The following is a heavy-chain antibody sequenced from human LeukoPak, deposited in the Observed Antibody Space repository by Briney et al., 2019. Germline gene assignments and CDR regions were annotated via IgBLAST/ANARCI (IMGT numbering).Heavy chain of an antibody. CDR2: ISSSSSYI. D-gene: IGHD2-2*01. J-gene: IGHJ3*02. CDR3: ARMWGQPLTNAFDI. Sequence: PGGSLRLSCAASGFTFSSYSMNWVRQAPGKGLEWVSSISSSSSYIYYADSVKGRFTISRDNAKNSLYLQMNSLRAENTAVDYCARMWGQPLTNAFDIWGQGTMVTVSS. CDR1: GFTFSSYS. V-gene: IGHV3-21*01.